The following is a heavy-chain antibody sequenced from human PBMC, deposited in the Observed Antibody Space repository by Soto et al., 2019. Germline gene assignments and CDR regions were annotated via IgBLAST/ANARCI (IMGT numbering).Heavy chain of an antibody. CDR2: IYYSGST. D-gene: IGHD2-2*01. V-gene: IGHV4-59*01. Sequence: QVQLQESGPGLVKPSETLSLTCTVSDGSISGYYWSWIRQPPGKGLEWIGYIYYSGSTNYNPSLKSRVTISLDTSRDQFSLKLSSVTAADTAVYYCARGGLYCTTTSCYSDAFDIWGQGTMVTVSS. CDR3: ARGGLYCTTTSCYSDAFDI. J-gene: IGHJ3*02. CDR1: DGSISGYY.